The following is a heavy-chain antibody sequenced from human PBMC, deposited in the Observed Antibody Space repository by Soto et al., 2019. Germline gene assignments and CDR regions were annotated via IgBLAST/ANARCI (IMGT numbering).Heavy chain of an antibody. CDR2: MSGTTGYT. V-gene: IGHV3-11*06. CDR3: ARVAYRSTWYEVDY. D-gene: IGHD6-13*01. CDR1: GFTFSVHY. J-gene: IGHJ4*02. Sequence: QVQLVESGGGLVKPGGSLRLSCAASGFTFSVHYMSWIRQAPGKRLEWISYMSGTTGYTNYADSVRGRFTISSDNAKNSLYLQMNSLRAEDTAVYYCARVAYRSTWYEVDYWGQGTLVTVSS.